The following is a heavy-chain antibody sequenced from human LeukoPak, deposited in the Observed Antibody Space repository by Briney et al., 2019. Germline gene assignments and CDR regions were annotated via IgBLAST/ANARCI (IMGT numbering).Heavy chain of an antibody. Sequence: PSEALSLTCAVSGGSISSSNYYWGWIRQPPGQGLEWIGSIYYSGNTYYNPSLKSRVTISVDTSKNQFSLKLSSVTAADTAVYYCAASIADYYYGMDVWGQGTTVTVSS. CDR1: GGSISSSNYY. V-gene: IGHV4-39*01. CDR3: AASIADYYYGMDV. CDR2: IYYSGNT. D-gene: IGHD6-13*01. J-gene: IGHJ6*02.